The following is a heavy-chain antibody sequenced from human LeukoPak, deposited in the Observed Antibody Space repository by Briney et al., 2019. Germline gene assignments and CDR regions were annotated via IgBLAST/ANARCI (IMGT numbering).Heavy chain of an antibody. V-gene: IGHV5-51*01. Sequence: GESLKISCQGSGYSFTSNWIAWVRQMPGKGLEWMGIIYPGDSDTRYSPSFQGQVTISADKSISTAYLQWSSLKASDTAIYYCARSRDSSSWSDFAYWGQGTLVTVSS. CDR3: ARSRDSSSWSDFAY. D-gene: IGHD6-13*01. J-gene: IGHJ4*02. CDR1: GYSFTSNW. CDR2: IYPGDSDT.